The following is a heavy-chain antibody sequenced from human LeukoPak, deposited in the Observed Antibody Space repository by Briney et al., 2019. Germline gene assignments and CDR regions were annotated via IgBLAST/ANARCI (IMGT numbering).Heavy chain of an antibody. CDR3: ARDFYDILTGSWDWFDP. V-gene: IGHV4-4*07. CDR1: GGSISSYY. J-gene: IGHJ5*02. CDR2: IYTSGST. D-gene: IGHD3-9*01. Sequence: SETLSLTCTVSGGSISSYYWSWIRQPAGKGLEWIGRIYTSGSTNYNPSLKSRVTMSVDTSKNQFSLKLSSVTAADTAVYYCARDFYDILTGSWDWFDPWGQGTLVTVS.